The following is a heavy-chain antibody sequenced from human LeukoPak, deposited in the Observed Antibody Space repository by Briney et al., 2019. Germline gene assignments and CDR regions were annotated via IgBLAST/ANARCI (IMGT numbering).Heavy chain of an antibody. V-gene: IGHV3-7*01. J-gene: IGHJ4*02. D-gene: IGHD5-12*01. CDR2: IKQDGSEK. CDR3: ARRGGGYQPLDY. Sequence: SGGSLRLSCSGSGFTFNTSGMPWVRQAPGKGLEWVANIKQDGSEKYYVDSVKGRFTISRDNAKNSLYLQMNSLRAEDTAVYYCARRGGGYQPLDYWGQGTLVTVSS. CDR1: GFTFNTSG.